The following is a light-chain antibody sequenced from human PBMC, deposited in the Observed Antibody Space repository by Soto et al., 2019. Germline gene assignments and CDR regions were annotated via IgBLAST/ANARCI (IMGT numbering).Light chain of an antibody. Sequence: IQMTQSPSSLSASVGDRVTITCRAIQGVIDDVGWYQQKPGKAPKLLIYSASTLQSGVPSRFSGSGSGTDFTLTISGLQHEDFAAYYCLQENSYPLTFGGGTKLEIK. CDR3: LQENSYPLT. CDR2: SAS. CDR1: QGVIDD. V-gene: IGKV1-6*01. J-gene: IGKJ4*01.